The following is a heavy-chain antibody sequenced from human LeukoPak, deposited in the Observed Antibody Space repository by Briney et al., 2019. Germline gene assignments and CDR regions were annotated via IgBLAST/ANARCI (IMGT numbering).Heavy chain of an antibody. CDR1: GYIFTSYG. J-gene: IGHJ4*02. D-gene: IGHD3-3*01. CDR3: ARDSCGSLTNFGVVPHQFFDY. CDR2: VSAYNGNT. Sequence: ASVKVSCKASGYIFTSYGISWVRQAPGQGLEWMGWVSAYNGNTNYTQSLQGRVAMTTDTSTSTAYMELWSLRSDDTAVYFCARDSCGSLTNFGVVPHQFFDYWGQGTLVTVSS. V-gene: IGHV1-18*01.